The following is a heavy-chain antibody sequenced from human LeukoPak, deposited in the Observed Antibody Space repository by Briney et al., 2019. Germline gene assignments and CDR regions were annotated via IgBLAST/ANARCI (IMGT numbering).Heavy chain of an antibody. D-gene: IGHD2-15*01. Sequence: GGSLRLSCAASGFTFSSRWMSWVRQAPGKGLEWVANTKQDGSEKYYVYSVKGRFTISRDSAKNSLYLQMNSLRVDDTAVYYCARDSDGYDLWGQGTLVTVSS. V-gene: IGHV3-7*01. CDR1: GFTFSSRW. CDR3: ARDSDGYDL. J-gene: IGHJ4*02. CDR2: TKQDGSEK.